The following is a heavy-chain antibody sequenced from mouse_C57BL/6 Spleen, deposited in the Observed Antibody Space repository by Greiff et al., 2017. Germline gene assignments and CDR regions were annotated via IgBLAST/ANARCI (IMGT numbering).Heavy chain of an antibody. CDR1: GFTFSSYT. CDR2: ISGGGGNT. Sequence: EVMLVESGGGLVKPGGSLKLSCAASGFTFSSYTMSWVRQTPEKRLEWVATISGGGGNTYYPDSVKGRFTISRDNAKNTLYLQMSSLRSEDTALYYCARTNYYGSSLYYFDYWGQGTTLTVSS. CDR3: ARTNYYGSSLYYFDY. J-gene: IGHJ2*01. D-gene: IGHD1-1*01. V-gene: IGHV5-9*01.